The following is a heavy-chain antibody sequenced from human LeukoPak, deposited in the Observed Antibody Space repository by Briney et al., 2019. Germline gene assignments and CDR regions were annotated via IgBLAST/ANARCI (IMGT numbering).Heavy chain of an antibody. V-gene: IGHV1-46*01. CDR2: INPSGGST. CDR3: ATYTPYCSSTSCYRGEDY. D-gene: IGHD2-2*01. Sequence: ASVKVSCKASGYTFTSYYMHWVRQAPGQGLEWMGIINPSGGSTSYAQKFQGRVTMTRDTSTSTVYMELSSLRSEDTAVYYCATYTPYCSSTSCYRGEDYWGQGTLVTVSP. CDR1: GYTFTSYY. J-gene: IGHJ4*02.